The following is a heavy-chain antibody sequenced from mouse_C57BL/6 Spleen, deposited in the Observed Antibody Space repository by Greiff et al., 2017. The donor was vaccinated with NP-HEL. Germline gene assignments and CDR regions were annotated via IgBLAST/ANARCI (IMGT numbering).Heavy chain of an antibody. J-gene: IGHJ1*03. Sequence: QVQLQQPGAELVRPGSSVKLSCKASGCTFTSYWMHWVKQRPIQGLEWIGNIDPSDSETHYNQKFKDKATLTVDKSSSTAYMQLSSLTSEDSAVYYCARGATTVHWYFDVWGTGTTVTVSS. V-gene: IGHV1-52*01. CDR3: ARGATTVHWYFDV. CDR2: IDPSDSET. CDR1: GCTFTSYW. D-gene: IGHD1-1*01.